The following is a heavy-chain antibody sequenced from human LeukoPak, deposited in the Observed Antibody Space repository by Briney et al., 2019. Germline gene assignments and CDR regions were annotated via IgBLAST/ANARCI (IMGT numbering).Heavy chain of an antibody. J-gene: IGHJ4*02. CDR3: ARDPNHYYDSRGYYGDY. Sequence: ASVKVSCKASGYTFTNYAMNWVQQAPGQGLEWMGWINTNTGNPTYAQGFTGRFVFPLDTSVSTAYLQISSLKAEDTAVYYCARDPNHYYDSRGYYGDYWGQGTLVTVSS. CDR1: GYTFTNYA. D-gene: IGHD3-22*01. V-gene: IGHV7-4-1*02. CDR2: INTNTGNP.